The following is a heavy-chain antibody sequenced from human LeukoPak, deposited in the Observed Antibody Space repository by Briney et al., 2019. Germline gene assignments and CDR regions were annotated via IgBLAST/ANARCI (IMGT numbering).Heavy chain of an antibody. CDR1: GFAFSSYG. Sequence: GGSLRLSCTASGFAFSSYGMHWVRQAPGKGLEWVAVIWYDGSNKYYADSVKGRFTISRDNSKNTLYLQMNSLRAEDTAVYYCARGWMGRDTAIYYYYGMDVWGQGTTVTVSS. CDR2: IWYDGSNK. V-gene: IGHV3-33*08. CDR3: ARGWMGRDTAIYYYYGMDV. D-gene: IGHD5-18*01. J-gene: IGHJ6*02.